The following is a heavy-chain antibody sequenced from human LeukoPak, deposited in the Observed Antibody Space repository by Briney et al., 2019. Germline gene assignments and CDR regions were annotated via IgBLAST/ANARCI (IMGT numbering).Heavy chain of an antibody. V-gene: IGHV3-23*01. J-gene: IGHJ4*02. D-gene: IGHD6-6*01. CDR2: ISGSGGST. CDR1: GGSISSGGYY. CDR3: AKDLERYSSSSFDY. Sequence: ETLSLTCTVSGGSISSGGYYWSWVRQAPGKGLEWVSAISGSGGSTYYADSVKGRFTISRDNSKNTLYLQMNSLRAEDTAVYYCAKDLERYSSSSFDYWGQGTLVTVSS.